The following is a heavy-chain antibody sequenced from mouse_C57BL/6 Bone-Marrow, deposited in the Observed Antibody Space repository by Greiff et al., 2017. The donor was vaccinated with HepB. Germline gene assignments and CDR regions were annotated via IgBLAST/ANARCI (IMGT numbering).Heavy chain of an antibody. Sequence: EVKLMESGGGLVKPGGSLKLSCAASGFTFSSYAMSWVRQTPEKRLEWVATISDGGSYTYYPDNVKGRFTISRDNAKKNLYLQMSHLKSEDTAMYYCARDRGRACYWYFDVWGTGTTVTVSS. CDR1: GFTFSSYA. D-gene: IGHD1-1*01. CDR2: ISDGGSYT. CDR3: ARDRGRACYWYFDV. J-gene: IGHJ1*03. V-gene: IGHV5-4*01.